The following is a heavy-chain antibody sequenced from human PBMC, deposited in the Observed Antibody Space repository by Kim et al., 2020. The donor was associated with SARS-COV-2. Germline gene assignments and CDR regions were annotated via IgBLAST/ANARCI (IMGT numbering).Heavy chain of an antibody. Sequence: SETLSLTCAVSGGSISSSNWWSWVRQPPGKGLEWIGEIYHSGSTNYNPSLKSRVTISVDKSKNQFSLKLSSVTAADTAVYYCARVLYYYDSSDDAFDIWGQGTMVTVSS. CDR3: ARVLYYYDSSDDAFDI. CDR2: IYHSGST. CDR1: GGSISSSNW. J-gene: IGHJ3*02. V-gene: IGHV4-4*02. D-gene: IGHD3-22*01.